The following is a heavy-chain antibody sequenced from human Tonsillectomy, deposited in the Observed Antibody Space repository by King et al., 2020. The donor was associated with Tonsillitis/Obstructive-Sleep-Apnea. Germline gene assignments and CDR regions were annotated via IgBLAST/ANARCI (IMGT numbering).Heavy chain of an antibody. CDR2: LSYRGST. V-gene: IGHV4-39*01. D-gene: IGHD3-22*01. J-gene: IGHJ3*01. Sequence: QMQLQESGPGLVKPSETLSLNCTVSGGSVSSGGCYWGWIRQPPGKGLEWIGGLSYRGSTYYNPSLKSRVTISVDASNNQFSLKLSSVTAADVAVYYCARRPMGVVVINDAFDLWGQGTMVTVSS. CDR1: GGSVSSGGCY. CDR3: ARRPMGVVVINDAFDL.